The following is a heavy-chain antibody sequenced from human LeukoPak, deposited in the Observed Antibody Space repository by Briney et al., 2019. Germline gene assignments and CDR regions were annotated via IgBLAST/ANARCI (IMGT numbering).Heavy chain of an antibody. D-gene: IGHD3-9*01. CDR2: ISASPGST. Sequence: GGSLRLSCAVSGITLSNYGMSWVRQPPGKGLEWVAGISASPGSTNYAASVKGRFTISRNNAKNSLYLQMNSVGAEDKAVYYCARCGEIYDILTGYSKFVSGMDVWGQGTTVTVSS. CDR1: GITLSNYG. CDR3: ARCGEIYDILTGYSKFVSGMDV. J-gene: IGHJ6*02. V-gene: IGHV3-23*01.